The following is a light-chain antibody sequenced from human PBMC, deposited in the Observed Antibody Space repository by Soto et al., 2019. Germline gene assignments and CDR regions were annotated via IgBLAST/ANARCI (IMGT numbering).Light chain of an antibody. CDR2: EVS. CDR3: RSYAGSNNLYV. J-gene: IGLJ1*01. Sequence: QSVLTQPPSASGSPGQSVTISCTGTSSDVGDYNYVSWYQQHPGRAPKLMIYEVSKRPSGVPDRFSGSKSGNTASLTVSGLQDEDEADYYCRSYAGSNNLYVFGTGTKLTVL. CDR1: SSDVGDYNY. V-gene: IGLV2-8*01.